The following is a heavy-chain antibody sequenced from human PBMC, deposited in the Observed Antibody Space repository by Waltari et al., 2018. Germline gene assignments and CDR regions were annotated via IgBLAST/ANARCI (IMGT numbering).Heavy chain of an antibody. D-gene: IGHD6-19*01. Sequence: EVQLVESGGGLVQPGGSLRLSCAAPGSPLSSFRMNGVRQTPGKGLEWVAGIKQDGSEKYYAYSVKGRFTISRDNAKTSLYLQMNSLRAEDTAVYYCATSGWYCFDYWGQGTLVTVSS. CDR2: IKQDGSEK. V-gene: IGHV3-7*01. CDR1: GSPLSSFR. CDR3: ATSGWYCFDY. J-gene: IGHJ4*02.